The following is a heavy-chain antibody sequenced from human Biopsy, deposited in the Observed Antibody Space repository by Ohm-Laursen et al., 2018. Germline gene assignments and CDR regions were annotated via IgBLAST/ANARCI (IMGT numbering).Heavy chain of an antibody. J-gene: IGHJ4*02. Sequence: TLSLTCTVAGGRIESYYWNWIRQSPGKGLEWIGFIYYTGHTNYNPSLKSRATISVDTSKNQFSLKVISVTAADTAVYYCARLTGDPSYWGQGILVTVSS. CDR1: GGRIESYY. D-gene: IGHD7-27*01. CDR2: IYYTGHT. CDR3: ARLTGDPSY. V-gene: IGHV4-59*01.